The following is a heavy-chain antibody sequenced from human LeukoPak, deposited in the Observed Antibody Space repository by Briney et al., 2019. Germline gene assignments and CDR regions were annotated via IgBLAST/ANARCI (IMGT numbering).Heavy chain of an antibody. CDR1: GYTFTGYY. J-gene: IGHJ4*02. D-gene: IGHD6-19*01. CDR3: ARVSRSYSSGWYSGDY. V-gene: IGHV1-2*06. CDR2: INPNSGGT. Sequence: ASVKVSCKASGYTFTGYYMHWVRQAPGQGLEWMGRINPNSGGTNYARKFQGRVTMTRDTSISTAYMELSRLRSDDTAVYYCARVSRSYSSGWYSGDYWGQGTLVTVSS.